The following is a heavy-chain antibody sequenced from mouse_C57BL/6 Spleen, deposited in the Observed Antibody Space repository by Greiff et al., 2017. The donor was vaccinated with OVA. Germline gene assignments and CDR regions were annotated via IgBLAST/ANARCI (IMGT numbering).Heavy chain of an antibody. CDR3: AREAIYDGYYGAMDY. CDR1: GFTFSDYY. J-gene: IGHJ4*01. V-gene: IGHV5-16*01. Sequence: EVKLMESEGGLVQPGSSMKLSCTASGFTFSDYYMAWVCQVPEKGLEWVANINYDGSSTYYLDSLKSRFIISRDNAKNILYLQMSSLKSEDTATYYCAREAIYDGYYGAMDYWGQGTSVTVSS. D-gene: IGHD2-3*01. CDR2: INYDGSST.